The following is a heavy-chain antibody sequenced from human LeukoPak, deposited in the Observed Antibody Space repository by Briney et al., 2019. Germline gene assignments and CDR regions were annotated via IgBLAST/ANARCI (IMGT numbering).Heavy chain of an antibody. CDR2: ISVSGNT. CDR1: GFTLSSYA. CDR3: AKAPVTTCSGAYCYPFDY. D-gene: IGHD2-21*01. J-gene: IGHJ4*02. Sequence: GGSLRLSCAASGFTLSSYAMSWVRQAPGKGLEWVSAISVSGNTYHADSVKGRITISRDSSKNTLYLQMNRLRAEDAAVYYCAKAPVTTCSGAYCYPFDYWGQGTLVTVSS. V-gene: IGHV3-23*01.